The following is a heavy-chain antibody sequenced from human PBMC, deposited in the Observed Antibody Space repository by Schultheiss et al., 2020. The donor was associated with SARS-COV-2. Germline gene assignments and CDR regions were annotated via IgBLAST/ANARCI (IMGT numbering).Heavy chain of an antibody. Sequence: SETLSLTCAVYGGSFSGYYWSWIRQPPGKGLEWIGEINHSGSTNYNPSLKSRVTISVDTSKNQFSLKLSSVTAADTAVYYCARGSNFDYWGQGTLVTVSS. V-gene: IGHV4-34*01. CDR2: INHSGST. J-gene: IGHJ4*02. CDR1: GGSFSGYY. CDR3: ARGSNFDY.